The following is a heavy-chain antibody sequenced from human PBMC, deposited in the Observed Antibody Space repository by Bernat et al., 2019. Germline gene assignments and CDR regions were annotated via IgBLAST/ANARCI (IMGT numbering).Heavy chain of an antibody. CDR3: AKGRKTYYYDSSGYIAPKYYFDY. Sequence: QVQLVESGGGLVKPGGSLRLSCAASGFTFSSYGMHWVRQAPGKGLEWVAVISYDGSNKYYADSVKGRFTISRDNSKNTLYLQMNSLRAEDTAVYYCAKGRKTYYYDSSGYIAPKYYFDYWGQGTLVTVSS. CDR1: GFTFSSYG. D-gene: IGHD3-22*01. V-gene: IGHV3-30*18. J-gene: IGHJ4*02. CDR2: ISYDGSNK.